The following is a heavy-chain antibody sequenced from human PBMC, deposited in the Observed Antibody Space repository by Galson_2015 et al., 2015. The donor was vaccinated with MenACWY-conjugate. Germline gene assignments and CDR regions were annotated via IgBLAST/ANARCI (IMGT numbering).Heavy chain of an antibody. CDR3: AKDLSYYDSTDYYPTYPFDV. CDR2: ISGRATKT. D-gene: IGHD3-22*01. Sequence: SLRLSCAASGFTFGRYAMSWVRQAPGKGLEWVSVISGRATKTYYADSVKGRFTISRDNSKNTLSLQMNSLRAEDTAVYYCAKDLSYYDSTDYYPTYPFDVWSQGTMVPFSS. V-gene: IGHV3-23*01. CDR1: GFTFGRYA. J-gene: IGHJ3*01.